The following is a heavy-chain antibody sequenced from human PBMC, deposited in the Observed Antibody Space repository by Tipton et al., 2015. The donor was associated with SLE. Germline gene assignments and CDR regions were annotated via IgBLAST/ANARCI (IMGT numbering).Heavy chain of an antibody. V-gene: IGHV1-69*04. J-gene: IGHJ4*02. CDR2: IIPILGIA. Sequence: QSGAEVKKPGSSVKVSCKASGGTFSSYAISWVRQAPGQGLEWMGRIIPILGIANYAQKFQGRVTITADKSTSTAYMELSSLRSEDTAVYYCARYDSSGYYFDYWGQGTLVTVSS. CDR3: ARYDSSGYYFDY. D-gene: IGHD3-22*01. CDR1: GGTFSSYA.